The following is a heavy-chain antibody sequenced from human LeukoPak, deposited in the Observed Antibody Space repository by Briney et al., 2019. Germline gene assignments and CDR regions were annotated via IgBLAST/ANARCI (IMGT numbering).Heavy chain of an antibody. J-gene: IGHJ1*01. V-gene: IGHV4-59*11. CDR2: IFYSGST. Sequence: PLETLSLTCTVSGGPINSHYWSWIRQPPGKGLEWIGYIFYSGSTNYNSSLKSRVTISIDRSRSQFSLKLRSVTAADTAVYYCAREEYYYDSSGYSPSFQHWGQGTLVTVSS. CDR1: GGPINSHY. CDR3: AREEYYYDSSGYSPSFQH. D-gene: IGHD3-22*01.